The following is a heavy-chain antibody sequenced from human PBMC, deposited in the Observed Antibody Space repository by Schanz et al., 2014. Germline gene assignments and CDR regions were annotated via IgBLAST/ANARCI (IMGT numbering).Heavy chain of an antibody. J-gene: IGHJ5*02. V-gene: IGHV1-2*02. Sequence: QVQLVQSGAEVRKPGASVRVSCKASGYSFAAFFIHWVRQTPGQGLEWMGCINPYSGATYYAQKLQGRVTLTSDASLSTVFMEVHSLTSDDSAVFFCARDQTGTTNGFDPWGQGTLVTVSS. CDR2: INPYSGAT. CDR1: GYSFAAFF. D-gene: IGHD1-7*01. CDR3: ARDQTGTTNGFDP.